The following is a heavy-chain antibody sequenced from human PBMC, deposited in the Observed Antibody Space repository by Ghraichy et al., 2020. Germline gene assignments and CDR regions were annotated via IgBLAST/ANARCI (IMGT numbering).Heavy chain of an antibody. D-gene: IGHD4-17*01. CDR1: GFTFSSYG. V-gene: IGHV3-33*01. CDR2: IWYDGSNK. CDR3: ARDFQYGEGWGFDY. Sequence: GGSLRLSCAASGFTFSSYGMHWVRQAPGKGLEWVAVIWYDGSNKYYADSVKGRFTISRDNSKNTLYLQMNSLRAEDTAVYYCARDFQYGEGWGFDYWGQGTLVTVSS. J-gene: IGHJ4*02.